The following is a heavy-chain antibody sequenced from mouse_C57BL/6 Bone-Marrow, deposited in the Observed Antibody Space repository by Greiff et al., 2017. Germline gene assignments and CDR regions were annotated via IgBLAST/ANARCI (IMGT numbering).Heavy chain of an antibody. CDR1: GYTFTSYW. J-gene: IGHJ4*01. V-gene: IGHV1-74*01. D-gene: IGHD1-1*01. CDR3: AISPLYYGSRDYAMDY. Sequence: QVQLQQPGAELVKPGASVKLSCKASGYTFTSYWMHWVKQRPGQGLEWIGRIHPSDSDTNYNQKFKGKATLTVDKSSSTAYMQLSSLTSEDSAVYYCAISPLYYGSRDYAMDYWGQGTSVTVSS. CDR2: IHPSDSDT.